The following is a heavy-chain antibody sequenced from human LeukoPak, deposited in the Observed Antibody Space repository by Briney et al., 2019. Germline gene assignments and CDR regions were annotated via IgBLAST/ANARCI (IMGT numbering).Heavy chain of an antibody. CDR3: AKFIFYSGSEGYGDR. J-gene: IGHJ5*02. Sequence: PGGSLRLSCAASGFTFSSYAMSWVRQAPGKGLEWVSAISGSGGSTYYADSVKGRFTISRDNSKNTLYLQTNSLRAEDTAVYYCAKFIFYSGSEGYGDRWGQGTLVTVSS. V-gene: IGHV3-23*01. CDR1: GFTFSSYA. D-gene: IGHD3-22*01. CDR2: ISGSGGST.